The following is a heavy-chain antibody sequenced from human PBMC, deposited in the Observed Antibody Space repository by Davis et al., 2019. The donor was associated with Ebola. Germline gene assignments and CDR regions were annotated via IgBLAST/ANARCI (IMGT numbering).Heavy chain of an antibody. CDR3: ARDLPSPIQLWLTGFNY. Sequence: ASVKVSCKASGYTFTSYGISWVRQAPGQGLEWMGIINPSGGSTSYAQKFQGRVTMTRDTSTSTVYMELSSLRSEDTAVYYCARDLPSPIQLWLTGFNYWGQGTLVTVSS. J-gene: IGHJ4*02. V-gene: IGHV1-46*01. CDR2: INPSGGST. CDR1: GYTFTSYG. D-gene: IGHD5-18*01.